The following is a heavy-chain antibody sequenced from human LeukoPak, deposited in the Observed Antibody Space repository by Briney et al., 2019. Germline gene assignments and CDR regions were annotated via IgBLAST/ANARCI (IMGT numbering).Heavy chain of an antibody. V-gene: IGHV3-30*04. CDR2: ISYDGRYK. D-gene: IGHD4-17*01. J-gene: IGHJ4*02. CDR1: GLTLSNSA. Sequence: GRSLRLSWAAAGLTLSNSAMRCVRQTPAEGMEWVAVISYDGRYKYCADSVKGRFTISRDNSKNTLYAQMNTVRTDDTGVYYCARDSYGADYWGQGTLVTVSS. CDR3: ARDSYGADY.